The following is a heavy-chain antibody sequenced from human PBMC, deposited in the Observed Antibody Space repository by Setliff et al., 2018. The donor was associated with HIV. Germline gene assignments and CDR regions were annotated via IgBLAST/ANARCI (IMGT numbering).Heavy chain of an antibody. CDR3: ARHMPGVRGVIVASIDY. J-gene: IGHJ4*02. CDR1: GYSISSGYY. V-gene: IGHV4-38-2*01. D-gene: IGHD3-10*01. Sequence: PSETLSLTCAVSGYSISSGYYWGWIRQPPGKGLEWIGSMYHSGSTYYNPSLKSRVTISVDTSKNYFSLKLSYVTAADTAVYYCARHMPGVRGVIVASIDYWGQGTLVTVSS. CDR2: MYHSGST.